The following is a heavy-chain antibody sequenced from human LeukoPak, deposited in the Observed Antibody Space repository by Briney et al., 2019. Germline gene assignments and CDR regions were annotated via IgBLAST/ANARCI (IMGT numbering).Heavy chain of an antibody. D-gene: IGHD1-1*01. CDR3: ARCTTGKTFGSLREIKKSREIDY. V-gene: IGHV3-21*01. J-gene: IGHJ4*02. Sequence: PGGSLRLSCAASGFTFSSYSMNWVRQAPGKGLEWVSSISSSSYIYYADSVKGRFTISRDNAKNSLFLQMNSLRGEDTAVYYCARCTTGKTFGSLREIKKSREIDYWGQGTLVTVSS. CDR2: ISSSSYI. CDR1: GFTFSSYS.